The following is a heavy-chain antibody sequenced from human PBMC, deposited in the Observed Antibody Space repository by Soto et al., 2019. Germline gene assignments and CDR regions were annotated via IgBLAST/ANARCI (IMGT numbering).Heavy chain of an antibody. V-gene: IGHV4-39*01. CDR2: VFYSGRT. CDR3: VGFKSSTIFSH. D-gene: IGHD3-9*01. Sequence: SETLSLTCTVSGGSISSAPSYWAWIHQPPGKGLEWIGHVFYSGRTTYSPSLRSRVSISADTSKNQSSLKLSSMTAADAAVYFCVGFKSSTIFSHWGQGALVTVSS. CDR1: GGSISSAPSY. J-gene: IGHJ4*02.